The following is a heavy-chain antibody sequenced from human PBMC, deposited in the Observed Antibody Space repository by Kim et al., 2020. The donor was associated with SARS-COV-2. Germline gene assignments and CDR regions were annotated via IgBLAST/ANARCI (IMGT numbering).Heavy chain of an antibody. CDR1: GYTFTGNY. D-gene: IGHD1-26*01. V-gene: IGHV1-2*02. J-gene: IGHJ4*02. CDR2: INPNSGDT. CDR3: ARWPAGTYRGVGDS. Sequence: ASVKVSCKASGYTFTGNYIHWVRQAPGQGLECMGWINPNSGDTNYAQNFQGRVTMTRDTSINTAYMELSSLTSDDTAVYFCARWPAGTYRGVGDSWGQGTLVAVSS.